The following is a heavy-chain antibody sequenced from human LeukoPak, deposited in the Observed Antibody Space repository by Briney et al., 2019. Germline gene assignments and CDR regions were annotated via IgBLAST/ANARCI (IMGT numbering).Heavy chain of an antibody. CDR1: VFTFSSYG. CDR2: ISYDGSNK. V-gene: IGHV3-30*18. D-gene: IGHD2-2*01. J-gene: IGHJ4*02. Sequence: GGSLRLSCAAAVFTFSSYGMHWVRQATGKGLEWVTVISYDGSNKYYGDSVKGRFTISRDNSKNTLYLQMNSLRAEDTAVYYCAKYCSSTSCSYGGYYFDYWGQGTLVTVSS. CDR3: AKYCSSTSCSYGGYYFDY.